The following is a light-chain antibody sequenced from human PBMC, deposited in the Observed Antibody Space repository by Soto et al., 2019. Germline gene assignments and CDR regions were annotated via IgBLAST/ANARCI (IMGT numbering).Light chain of an antibody. CDR1: SSDVGGYNS. CDR2: DVT. J-gene: IGLJ1*01. CDR3: QSYDSNLSGSGV. V-gene: IGLV2-14*01. Sequence: QSVLTQPASVSGSPGQSITISCTGTSSDVGGYNSVSWYRQDPGKAPKLMIYDVTNRPSGVSNRFSGSKSGNTASLTVSGLRAEDEADYYCQSYDSNLSGSGVFGTGTKVTVL.